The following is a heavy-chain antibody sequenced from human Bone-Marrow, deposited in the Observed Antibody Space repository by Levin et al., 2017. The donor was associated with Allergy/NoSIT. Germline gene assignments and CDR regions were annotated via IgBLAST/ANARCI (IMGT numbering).Heavy chain of an antibody. CDR1: GYTFTSYG. Sequence: ASVKVSCKASGYTFTSYGISWVRQAPGQGLEWMGWISAYNGNTNYAQKLQGRVTMTTDTSTSTAYMELRSLRSDDTAVYYCARDGTRIAVAGTSFRYGMDVWGQGTTVTVSS. V-gene: IGHV1-18*01. CDR3: ARDGTRIAVAGTSFRYGMDV. J-gene: IGHJ6*02. D-gene: IGHD6-19*01. CDR2: ISAYNGNT.